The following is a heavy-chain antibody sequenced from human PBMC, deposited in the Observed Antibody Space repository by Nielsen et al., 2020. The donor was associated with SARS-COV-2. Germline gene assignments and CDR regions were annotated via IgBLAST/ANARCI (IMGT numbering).Heavy chain of an antibody. Sequence: GESLKISCAASGFTFDDYGMSWVRQAPGKGLEWVSGINWNGGSTGYADSVKGRFTISRDNAKNSLYLQMNNLRAEDTALYHCAVGYGDYDWYFDLWGRGTLVTVSS. CDR2: INWNGGST. J-gene: IGHJ2*01. CDR3: AVGYGDYDWYFDL. D-gene: IGHD4-17*01. CDR1: GFTFDDYG. V-gene: IGHV3-20*01.